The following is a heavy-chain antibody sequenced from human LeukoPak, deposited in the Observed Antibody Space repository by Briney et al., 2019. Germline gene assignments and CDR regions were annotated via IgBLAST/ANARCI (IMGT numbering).Heavy chain of an antibody. V-gene: IGHV3-48*02. CDR3: ARDAGSGYFDY. Sequence: QPGGSLRLSCAASGFTFSSYEMNWVRQAPGKGLEWVSYISSSSSTIYFPDSVKGRFTISRDNAKNSLYLQMNGLRDEDTAVYYCARDAGSGYFDYWGQGTLVTVSS. D-gene: IGHD6-19*01. CDR1: GFTFSSYE. CDR2: ISSSSSTI. J-gene: IGHJ4*02.